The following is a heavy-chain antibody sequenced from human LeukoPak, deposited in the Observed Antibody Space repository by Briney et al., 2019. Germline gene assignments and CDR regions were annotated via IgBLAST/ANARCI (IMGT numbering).Heavy chain of an antibody. CDR3: ARDYYYDSSGYSDNFDY. V-gene: IGHV3-30-3*01. D-gene: IGHD3-22*01. Sequence: PGGSLRLSWAASGFTFSSYAMHWVRQAPGKGLEWVAVISYDGSNKYYADSVKGRFTISRDNSKNTLYLQMNSLRAEDTAVYYCARDYYYDSSGYSDNFDYWGQGTLVTVSS. CDR1: GFTFSSYA. CDR2: ISYDGSNK. J-gene: IGHJ4*02.